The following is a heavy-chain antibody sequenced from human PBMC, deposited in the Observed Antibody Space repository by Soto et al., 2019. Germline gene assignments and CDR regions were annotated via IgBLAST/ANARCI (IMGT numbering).Heavy chain of an antibody. CDR1: GFTFSSYD. J-gene: IGHJ6*02. Sequence: GSLRLSCAASGFTFSSYDMHWVRQATGKGLEWVSAIGTAGDTYYPGSVKGRFTISRENAKNSLYLQMNSLRAEDTAVYYCARGVAARYYYGMDVWGQGTTVTVSS. V-gene: IGHV3-13*01. D-gene: IGHD6-6*01. CDR3: ARGVAARYYYGMDV. CDR2: IGTAGDT.